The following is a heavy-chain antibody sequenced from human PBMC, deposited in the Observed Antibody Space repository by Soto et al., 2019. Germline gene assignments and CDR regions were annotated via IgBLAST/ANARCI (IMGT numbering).Heavy chain of an antibody. CDR2: FNPRGGTT. Sequence: QVQLLQSGAEVKKPGASVRISCKSSANTFINNYINWVRQAPGQGLEWLGVFNPRGGTTRYAQKFQGRVTMTGDTSTRTVFMELSNLKSEDTAVYYCVRVYGLVQYDDFWSGYYDYWGQGTLVIASS. CDR3: VRVYGLVQYDDFWSGYYDY. J-gene: IGHJ4*02. D-gene: IGHD3-3*01. CDR1: ANTFINNY. V-gene: IGHV1-46*01.